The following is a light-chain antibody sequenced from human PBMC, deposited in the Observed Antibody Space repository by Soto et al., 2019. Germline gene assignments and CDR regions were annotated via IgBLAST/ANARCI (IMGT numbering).Light chain of an antibody. CDR2: GAS. CDR1: QSVGSD. Sequence: EIVMTRSRATLSVSPGERATLSWRASQSVGSDLAWYQQKPGQAPRLLIYGASNRATGIPDRFSGSGSGTDFTLTISRLEPEDFAVYYCQQYGSSGTFGQGTKVDIK. V-gene: IGKV3-20*01. CDR3: QQYGSSGT. J-gene: IGKJ1*01.